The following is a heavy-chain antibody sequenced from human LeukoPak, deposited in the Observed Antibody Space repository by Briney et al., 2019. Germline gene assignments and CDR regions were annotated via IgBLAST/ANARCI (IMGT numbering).Heavy chain of an antibody. CDR1: GGSISSSSYY. CDR3: ARHPYSGYGYFDF. D-gene: IGHD5-12*01. J-gene: IGHJ4*02. Sequence: PSETLSFTCTVSGGSISSSSYYWGWIRQPPGKGLEWIGSIYYSGSTYYNPSLKSRVTISVDTSKNQFSLKLSSVTAADTAVYYCARHPYSGYGYFDFWGQGILVTVSS. CDR2: IYYSGST. V-gene: IGHV4-39*07.